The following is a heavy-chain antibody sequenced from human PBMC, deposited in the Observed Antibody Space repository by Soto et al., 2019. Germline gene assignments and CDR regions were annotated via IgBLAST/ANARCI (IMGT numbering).Heavy chain of an antibody. CDR3: ASELITMVRGVIRDY. J-gene: IGHJ4*02. CDR1: GYTFTSYY. Sequence: ASVKVSCKASGYTFTSYYMHWVRQAPGQGLEWMGIINPSGGSTSYAQKFQGRVTMTRDTSTSTVYMELSSLRSEDTAVYYCASELITMVRGVIRDYWGQGTLVTVSS. V-gene: IGHV1-46*03. CDR2: INPSGGST. D-gene: IGHD3-10*01.